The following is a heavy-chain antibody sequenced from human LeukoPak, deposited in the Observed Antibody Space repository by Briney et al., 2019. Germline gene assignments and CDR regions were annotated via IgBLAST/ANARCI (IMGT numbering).Heavy chain of an antibody. CDR2: IKQDGREK. Sequence: GGSLRLSCAASGFTFSSYWMSWVRQAPGKGLEWVANIKQDGREKYYVDSVKGRFTISRDNAKNSLYLQMNSLRAEDTAVYYCASTRSGPDQLSAPYYYFDYWGQGTLVTVSS. J-gene: IGHJ4*02. CDR3: ASTRSGPDQLSAPYYYFDY. D-gene: IGHD2-2*01. CDR1: GFTFSSYW. V-gene: IGHV3-7*01.